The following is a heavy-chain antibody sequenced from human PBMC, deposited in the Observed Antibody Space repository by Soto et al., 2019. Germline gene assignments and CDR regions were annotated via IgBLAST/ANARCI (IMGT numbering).Heavy chain of an antibody. J-gene: IGHJ4*01. CDR1: GFTLRTYT. CDR2: ISISSSDR. CDR3: VRGMNPLF. Sequence: GGSLRLSCAASGFTLRTYTMNWVRQAPGKGLEWVSSISISSSDRYYADSVRGRFTISRDNVKNALYLQMNSLRADDTAVYFCVRGMNPLFGGQGTLVTVSS. V-gene: IGHV3-21*06.